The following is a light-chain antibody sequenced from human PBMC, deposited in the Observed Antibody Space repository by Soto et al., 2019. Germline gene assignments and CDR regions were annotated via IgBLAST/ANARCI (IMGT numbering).Light chain of an antibody. Sequence: DIQLTQSPSSLSASVGDRVTITCRVSQGISSYLNWYRQKPGKIHKFLYSASILRSGVPSRFSRSGSGTEFTLTISSLQPEDVATYYGQRTYNAPPAFGGGTKVEIK. V-gene: IGKV1-27*01. J-gene: IGKJ4*01. CDR3: QRTYNAPPA. CDR2: SAS. CDR1: QGISSY.